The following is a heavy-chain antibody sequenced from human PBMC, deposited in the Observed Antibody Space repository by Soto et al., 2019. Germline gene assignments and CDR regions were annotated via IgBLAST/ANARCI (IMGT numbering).Heavy chain of an antibody. Sequence: VGSLRLSCAASGFTFSSFEMNWVRQAPGKGLEWVSYISSSGSTIYYADSVKGRFTISRDNAKNSLYLQMSSLRAEDTAVYYCARGGDFYDFWSGNYGMDVWGQGTTVTVSS. D-gene: IGHD3-3*01. CDR1: GFTFSSFE. V-gene: IGHV3-48*03. CDR2: ISSSGSTI. CDR3: ARGGDFYDFWSGNYGMDV. J-gene: IGHJ6*02.